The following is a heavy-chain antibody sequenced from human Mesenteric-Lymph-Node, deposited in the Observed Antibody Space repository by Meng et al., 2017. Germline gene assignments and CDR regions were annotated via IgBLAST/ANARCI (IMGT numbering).Heavy chain of an antibody. Sequence: SETLSLTCTVSGGSVSSGSYYWSWIRQPPGKGLEWIGYIYYSGSTNYNPSLKSRVTISVDTSKNQFSLKLTSVTAPDTAVYYCARGLLSGWFYFDYWGLGTLVTVSS. D-gene: IGHD6-19*01. V-gene: IGHV4-61*01. CDR3: ARGLLSGWFYFDY. J-gene: IGHJ4*02. CDR1: GGSVSSGSYY. CDR2: IYYSGST.